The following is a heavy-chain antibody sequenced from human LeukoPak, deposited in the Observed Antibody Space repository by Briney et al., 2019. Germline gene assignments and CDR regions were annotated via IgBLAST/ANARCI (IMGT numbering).Heavy chain of an antibody. D-gene: IGHD3-9*01. J-gene: IGHJ4*02. CDR2: LTGSGGNT. CDR1: GSTFSNYA. Sequence: PGASLRLSCAASGSTFSNYAMSWVRTAPGKGLEWVSALTGSGGNTYYADSVKGRFTISRDNSTSTVFLQMNSLRAEDTAVYYCAKWGDYDVLTGYYVSDYWGQGTLVTVSS. CDR3: AKWGDYDVLTGYYVSDY. V-gene: IGHV3-23*01.